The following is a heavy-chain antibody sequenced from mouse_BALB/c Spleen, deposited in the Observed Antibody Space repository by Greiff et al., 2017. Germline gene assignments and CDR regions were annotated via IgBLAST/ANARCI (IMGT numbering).Heavy chain of an antibody. CDR2: IYPGDGDT. CDR1: GYTFTSYW. Sequence: QVQLQQSGAELARPGASVKLSCKASGYTFTSYWMQWVKQRPGQGLEWIGAIYPGDGDTRYTQKFKGKATLTADKSSSTAYMQLSSLASEDSAVYYCARLGYDYDPFAYWGQGTLVTVSA. J-gene: IGHJ3*01. D-gene: IGHD2-4*01. V-gene: IGHV1-87*01. CDR3: ARLGYDYDPFAY.